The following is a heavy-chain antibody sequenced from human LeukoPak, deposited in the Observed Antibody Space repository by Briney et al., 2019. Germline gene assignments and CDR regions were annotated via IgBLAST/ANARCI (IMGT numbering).Heavy chain of an antibody. CDR2: IYYSGST. Sequence: SETLSLTCTVSGGSISSYYWSWIRQPPGKGLEWIGYIYYSGSTNYNPSLKSRVTISVDTSKNQFSLKLSSVTAADTAVYYCARGWLAAAGKPPRHFDYWGQGTLVTVSS. J-gene: IGHJ4*02. CDR3: ARGWLAAAGKPPRHFDY. D-gene: IGHD6-13*01. CDR1: GGSISSYY. V-gene: IGHV4-59*01.